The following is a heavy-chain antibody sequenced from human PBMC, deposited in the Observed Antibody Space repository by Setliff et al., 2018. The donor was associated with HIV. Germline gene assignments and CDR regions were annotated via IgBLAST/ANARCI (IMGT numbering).Heavy chain of an antibody. Sequence: GGSLRLSCLASGFTFGDYAMNWVRQAPGKGLEWVGFIRSKGYGRTTEYAASMKGRFTISRDDSKSIAYLQMNSLKTEDTAVYYCTREGIYVWGNHRTLDYWGQGTLVT. V-gene: IGHV3-49*04. J-gene: IGHJ4*02. CDR3: TREGIYVWGNHRTLDY. CDR1: GFTFGDYA. CDR2: IRSKGYGRTT. D-gene: IGHD3-16*02.